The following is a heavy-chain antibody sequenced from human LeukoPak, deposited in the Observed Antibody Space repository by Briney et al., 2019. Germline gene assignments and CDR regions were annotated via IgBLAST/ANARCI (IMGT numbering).Heavy chain of an antibody. CDR2: INHSGST. CDR3: ARCRISYYYYYYMDV. CDR1: GGSFSGYY. V-gene: IGHV4-34*01. J-gene: IGHJ6*03. Sequence: SETLSLTCAVYGGSFSGYYWSWIRQPPGKGLEWIGEINHSGSTNYNPSLKSRVTISVDTSKNQFSLKLSSVSAADTAVYYCARCRISYYYYYYMDVWGKGTTVTVSS.